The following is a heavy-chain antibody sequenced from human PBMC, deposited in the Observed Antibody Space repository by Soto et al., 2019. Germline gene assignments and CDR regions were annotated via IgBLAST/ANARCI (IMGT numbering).Heavy chain of an antibody. D-gene: IGHD1-7*01. CDR3: ARSLNWNYVPNYYYYGMDV. CDR2: ISSSSSTI. V-gene: IGHV3-48*02. CDR1: GFTFSSYS. Sequence: GGSLRLSCAASGFTFSSYSMNWVRQAPGKGLEWVSYISSSSSTIYYADSVKGRFTISRDNAKNSLYLQMNSLRDEDTAVYYCARSLNWNYVPNYYYYGMDVWGQGTTVTVSS. J-gene: IGHJ6*02.